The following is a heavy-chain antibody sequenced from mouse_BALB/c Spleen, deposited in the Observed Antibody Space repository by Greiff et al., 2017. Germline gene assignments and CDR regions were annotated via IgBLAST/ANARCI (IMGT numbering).Heavy chain of an antibody. D-gene: IGHD1-1*01. CDR1: GFTFTDYY. V-gene: IGHV7-3*02. CDR3: ARYYGSSDGAMDY. J-gene: IGHJ4*01. CDR2: IRNKANGYTT. Sequence: EVKLVESGGGLVQPGGSLRLSCATSGFTFTDYYMSWVRQPPGKALEWLGFIRNKANGYTTEYSASVKGRFTISRDNSQSILYLQMNTLRAEDSATYYCARYYGSSDGAMDYWGQGTSVTVSS.